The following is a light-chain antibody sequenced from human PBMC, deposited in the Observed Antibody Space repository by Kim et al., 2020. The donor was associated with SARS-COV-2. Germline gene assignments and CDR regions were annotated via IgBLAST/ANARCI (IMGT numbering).Light chain of an antibody. CDR2: GAS. CDR1: QSVSSN. V-gene: IGKV3D-15*01. J-gene: IGKJ4*01. CDR3: QQYNNWPFT. Sequence: VTPGETATHPCRARQSVSSNLAWYQQKPGQAPRLLIYGASTRATGIPARFSGSGSGTEFTLTISSLQSEDFAVYYCQQYNNWPFTFGGGTKVDIK.